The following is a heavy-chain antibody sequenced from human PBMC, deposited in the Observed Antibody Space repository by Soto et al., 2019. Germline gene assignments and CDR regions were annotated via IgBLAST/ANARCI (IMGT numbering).Heavy chain of an antibody. J-gene: IGHJ6*04. CDR2: IQSGGPT. D-gene: IGHD2-15*01. Sequence: EVHLVESGGGLVQPGGSLRLSCAASGFTVSSKYMSWVRQAPGKGLEWVSLIQSGGPTYYADSVKGRCTISRDTSENTLHLQMDSLRAEDTAVYYCARDDVLCDGGRCYGVPLDVWGKGTPVTVSS. CDR3: ARDDVLCDGGRCYGVPLDV. CDR1: GFTVSSKY. V-gene: IGHV3-66*01.